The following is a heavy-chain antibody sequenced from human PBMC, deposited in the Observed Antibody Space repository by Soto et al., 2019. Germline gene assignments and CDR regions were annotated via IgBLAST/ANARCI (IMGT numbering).Heavy chain of an antibody. Sequence: TSETLSLTCAVYGGSFSGYYWSWILQPPWKGLEWIGEINHSGSTNYNPSLKSRVTISVDTSKNQFSLKLSSVTAADTAVYYCAPLPWRGYSYGFPWFDYWGQGTLVTVSS. D-gene: IGHD5-18*01. CDR3: APLPWRGYSYGFPWFDY. CDR1: GGSFSGYY. V-gene: IGHV4-34*01. CDR2: INHSGST. J-gene: IGHJ4*02.